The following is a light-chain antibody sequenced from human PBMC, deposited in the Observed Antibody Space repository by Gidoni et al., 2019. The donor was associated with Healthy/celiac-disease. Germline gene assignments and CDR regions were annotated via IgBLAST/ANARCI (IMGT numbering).Light chain of an antibody. CDR1: KLGDKY. CDR3: QAWDSSTVV. V-gene: IGLV3-1*01. J-gene: IGLJ2*01. Sequence: SYELTQPPSVSVSPGQTASITCSGAKLGDKYACLYQQKPGQSPVLVNYQDSKRPSGIPERFSGSNSGNTATLTISGTQAMDEADYYCQAWDSSTVVFGGGTKLTVL. CDR2: QDS.